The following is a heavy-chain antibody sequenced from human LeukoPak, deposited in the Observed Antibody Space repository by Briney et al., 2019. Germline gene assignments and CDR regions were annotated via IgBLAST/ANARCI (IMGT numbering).Heavy chain of an antibody. Sequence: SETLSLTCTVSGGSVSSGTNYWTWIRQPAGKGLEWIGRIYTSGSTYYNPSLKSRVTMSVDTSKNQFSLKLSSVTAADTAVYYCARDFWSGYSISFDYWGQGTLVTVSS. CDR1: GGSVSSGTNY. J-gene: IGHJ4*02. D-gene: IGHD3-3*01. V-gene: IGHV4-61*02. CDR3: ARDFWSGYSISFDY. CDR2: IYTSGST.